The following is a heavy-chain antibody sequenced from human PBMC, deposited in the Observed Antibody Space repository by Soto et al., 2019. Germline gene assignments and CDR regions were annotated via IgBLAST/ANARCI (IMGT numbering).Heavy chain of an antibody. Sequence: ASVKVSCKASGYTFTSYYMHWVRQAPGQGLEWMGWISAYNGNTNYAQKLQGRVTMTTDTSTSTAYMELRSLRSDDTAMYYCARLSLRAPRFDPWGQGTLVTVSS. CDR1: GYTFTSYY. CDR3: ARLSLRAPRFDP. J-gene: IGHJ5*02. CDR2: ISAYNGNT. V-gene: IGHV1-18*04. D-gene: IGHD3-22*01.